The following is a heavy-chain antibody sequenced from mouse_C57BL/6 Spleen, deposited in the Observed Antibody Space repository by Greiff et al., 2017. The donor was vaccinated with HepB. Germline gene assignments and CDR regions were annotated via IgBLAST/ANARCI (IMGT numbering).Heavy chain of an antibody. CDR1: GFTFSSYA. D-gene: IGHD2-5*01. Sequence: EVQGVESGGGLVKPGGSLKLSCAASGFTFSSYAMSWVRQTPEKRLEWVATISDGGSYTYYPDNVKGRFTISRDNAKNNLYLQMSHLKSEDTAMYYCARDAYYSNYEDYYAMDYWGQGTSVTVSS. CDR2: ISDGGSYT. J-gene: IGHJ4*01. CDR3: ARDAYYSNYEDYYAMDY. V-gene: IGHV5-4*01.